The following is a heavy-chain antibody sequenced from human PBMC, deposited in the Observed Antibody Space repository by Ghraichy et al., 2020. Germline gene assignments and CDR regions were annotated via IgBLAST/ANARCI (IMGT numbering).Heavy chain of an antibody. V-gene: IGHV6-1*01. CDR2: TYYRSKWYN. CDR3: AREEGYSSSWHTTVDYYYYGMDV. Sequence: SQTLSLTCAISGDSVSSNSAAWNWIRQSPSRGLEWLGRTYYRSKWYNDYAVSVKSRITINPDTSKNQFSLQLNSVTPEDTAVYYCAREEGYSSSWHTTVDYYYYGMDVWGQGTTVTVSS. J-gene: IGHJ6*02. D-gene: IGHD6-13*01. CDR1: GDSVSSNSAA.